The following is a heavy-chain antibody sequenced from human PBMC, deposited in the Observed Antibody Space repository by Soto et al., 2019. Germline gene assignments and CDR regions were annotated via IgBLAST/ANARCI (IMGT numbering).Heavy chain of an antibody. J-gene: IGHJ6*02. Sequence: ASVKVSCKASGYTFTSYAMHWVRQAPGQRLEWMGWINAGNGNTKYSQKFQGRVTITRDTSASTAYMELSSLRSEDTAVYYCARASGSYPDEYYGMDVWGQGTTVTVSS. CDR1: GYTFTSYA. V-gene: IGHV1-3*01. CDR3: ARASGSYPDEYYGMDV. D-gene: IGHD1-26*01. CDR2: INAGNGNT.